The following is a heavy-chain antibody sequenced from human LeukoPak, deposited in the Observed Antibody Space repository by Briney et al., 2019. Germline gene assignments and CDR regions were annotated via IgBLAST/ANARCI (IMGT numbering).Heavy chain of an antibody. CDR3: ARENASGGFFDY. V-gene: IGHV3-48*01. CDR2: MSNRGSPR. Sequence: PGGSLRLSCTASGFSFGTYSVHWVRQAPGKGLEWISYMSNRGSPRRYADSVKGRFTISRDNGQNSLFLQMDSLGAEDTAVYYCARENASGGFFDYWGQGTLVTVSS. J-gene: IGHJ4*02. CDR1: GFSFGTYS. D-gene: IGHD6-19*01.